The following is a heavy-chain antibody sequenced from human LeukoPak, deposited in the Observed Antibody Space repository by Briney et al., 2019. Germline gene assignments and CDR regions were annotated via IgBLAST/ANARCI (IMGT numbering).Heavy chain of an antibody. CDR3: ASTGRYFDPGYYYYMDV. J-gene: IGHJ6*03. CDR1: GGSISSYY. CDR2: IYYSGST. V-gene: IGHV4-59*08. Sequence: SETLSLTCTVSGGSISSYYWSWIRQPPGKGLEWIGYIYYSGSTNYNPSLKSRVTISVDTSKDQFSLKLSSVTAADTAVYYCASTGRYFDPGYYYYMDVWGKGTAVTVSS. D-gene: IGHD3-9*01.